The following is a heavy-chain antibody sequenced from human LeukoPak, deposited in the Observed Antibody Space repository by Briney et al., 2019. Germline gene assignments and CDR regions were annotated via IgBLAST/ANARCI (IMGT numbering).Heavy chain of an antibody. Sequence: SETLSLTCAVYGVSFSGYYWSWIRQPPGKGLEWIGEINHSGSTNYNPSLKSRVTISVDTSKNQFSLKLSSVTAADTAVYYCARIQDGELLSAYFDYWGQGTLVTVSS. CDR3: ARIQDGELLSAYFDY. CDR2: INHSGST. J-gene: IGHJ4*02. D-gene: IGHD1-26*01. V-gene: IGHV4-34*01. CDR1: GVSFSGYY.